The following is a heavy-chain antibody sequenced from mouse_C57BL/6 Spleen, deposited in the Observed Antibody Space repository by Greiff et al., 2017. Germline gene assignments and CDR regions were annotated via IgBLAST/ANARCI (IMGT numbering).Heavy chain of an antibody. D-gene: IGHD1-1*01. CDR2: IWGVGST. V-gene: IGHV2-6*01. J-gene: IGHJ4*01. CDR3: ARDYDGTAYAMDY. CDR1: GFSLTSYG. Sequence: VQLQQSGPGLVAPSQSLSITCTVSGFSLTSYGVAWVRQSPGKGLEWLGVIWGVGSTNYNSALKSRLSISKDNSKSRVFLKMNSLQTDDTAMYYCARDYDGTAYAMDYWGQGTSVTVSS.